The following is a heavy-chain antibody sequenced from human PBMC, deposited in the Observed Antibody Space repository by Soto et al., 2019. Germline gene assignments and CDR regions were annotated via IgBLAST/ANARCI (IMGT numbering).Heavy chain of an antibody. Sequence: EVPLLESGGGLVQPGGSLRLSCAASGFTFSSYAMSWVRQAPGKGLEWVSGISGSGGSTYYGDSVKGRFTISRDNSKTTMYRQMNSRRAEDTAVYYCAKRVRQWLAPFDYWGQGTLVTVSS. CDR3: AKRVRQWLAPFDY. J-gene: IGHJ4*02. CDR2: ISGSGGST. CDR1: GFTFSSYA. D-gene: IGHD6-19*01. V-gene: IGHV3-23*01.